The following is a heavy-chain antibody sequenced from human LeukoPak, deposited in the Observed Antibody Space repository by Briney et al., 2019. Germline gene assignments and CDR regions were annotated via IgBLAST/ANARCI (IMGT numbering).Heavy chain of an antibody. V-gene: IGHV3-48*03. CDR1: GFTFSSYE. CDR2: ISSSGSAI. Sequence: GGSLRLSCAASGFTFSSYEVNWVRQAPGKGLEWVSYISSSGSAIYYADSVKGRFTISRDNAKNSLYLQMNSLKAEDTAVYYCARTYYQYFQHWGQGTLVTVSS. D-gene: IGHD3-22*01. J-gene: IGHJ1*01. CDR3: ARTYYQYFQH.